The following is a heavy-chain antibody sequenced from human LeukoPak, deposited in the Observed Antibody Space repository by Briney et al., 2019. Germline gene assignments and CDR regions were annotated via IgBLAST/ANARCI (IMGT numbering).Heavy chain of an antibody. J-gene: IGHJ4*02. CDR2: ISGSGDNT. D-gene: IGHD6-6*01. Sequence: GGSLRLSCAASGFTFSSSAMSWVRQAPGKGLEWVSVISGSGDNTYYADSVKGRFTISRDNSKNMLYLQMNSLRAEDTAVYYCAKWKYSNSGIDDYWGQGTLVTVSS. V-gene: IGHV3-23*01. CDR1: GFTFSSSA. CDR3: AKWKYSNSGIDDY.